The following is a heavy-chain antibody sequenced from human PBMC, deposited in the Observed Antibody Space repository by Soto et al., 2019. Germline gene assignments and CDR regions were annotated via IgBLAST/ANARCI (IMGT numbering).Heavy chain of an antibody. Sequence: PSETLSLTCTVSGGSISSSSYYWGWIRQPPGKGLEWIGSIYYSGSTYYNPSLKSRVTISVDTSKNQFSLKLSSVTAADTAVYYCASLDHTSSCYNYWGQGTLVTVPQ. CDR3: ASLDHTSSCYNY. CDR1: GGSISSSSYY. V-gene: IGHV4-39*01. CDR2: IYYSGST. D-gene: IGHD2-2*02. J-gene: IGHJ4*02.